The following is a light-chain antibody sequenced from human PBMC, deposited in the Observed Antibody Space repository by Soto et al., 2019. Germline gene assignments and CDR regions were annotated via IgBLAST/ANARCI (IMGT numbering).Light chain of an antibody. CDR2: EAS. J-gene: IGKJ1*01. Sequence: DIQMTQSPSTLPGPVGDRATITCRASQSISSWWAWYQQKPGKAPKLQIYEASTLKSGLPSRFSGRGSGTEFTLTISSLQPDDFATYYGLHYSSYSEAFGQGTKVELK. CDR1: QSISSW. V-gene: IGKV1-5*03. CDR3: LHYSSYSEA.